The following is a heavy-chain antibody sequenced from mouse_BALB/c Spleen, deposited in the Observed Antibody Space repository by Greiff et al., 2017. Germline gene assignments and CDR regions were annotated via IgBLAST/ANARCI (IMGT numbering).Heavy chain of an antibody. CDR1: GYTFTSYN. CDR2: IYPGNGDT. CDR3: ARWGITGDY. D-gene: IGHD2-4*01. J-gene: IGHJ2*01. Sequence: QVQLQQPGAELVKPGASVKMSCKASGYTFTSYNMHWVKQTPGQGLEWIGAIYPGNGDTSYNQKFKGKATLTADKSSSTAYMQLSSLTSEDSAVYYCARWGITGDYWGQGTTLTVSS. V-gene: IGHV1-12*01.